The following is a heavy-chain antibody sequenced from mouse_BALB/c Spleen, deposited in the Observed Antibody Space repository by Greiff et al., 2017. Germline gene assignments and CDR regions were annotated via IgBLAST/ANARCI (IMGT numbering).Heavy chain of an antibody. Sequence: VQVVESGAELVRPGVSVKISCKGSGYTFTDYAMHWVKQSHAKSLEWIGVISTYYGDASYNQKFKGKATMTVDKSSSTAYMELARLTSEDSAIYYCARGGNYDAMDYWGQGTSVTVSS. CDR2: ISTYYGDA. CDR3: ARGGNYDAMDY. J-gene: IGHJ4*01. CDR1: GYTFTDYA. D-gene: IGHD2-1*01. V-gene: IGHV1S137*01.